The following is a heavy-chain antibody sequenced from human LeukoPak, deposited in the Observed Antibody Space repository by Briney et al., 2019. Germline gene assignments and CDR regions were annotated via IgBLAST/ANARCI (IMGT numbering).Heavy chain of an antibody. CDR3: ARGPPGIVGATNWGIDY. CDR1: GGSISSSSYY. J-gene: IGHJ4*02. Sequence: SETLSLTCTVSGGSISSSSYYWGWIRQPPGKGLEWIGSIYYSGSTYYNPSLKSRVTISVDTSKNQFSLKLSSVTAADTAVYYCARGPPGIVGATNWGIDYWGQGTPVTVSS. D-gene: IGHD1-26*01. V-gene: IGHV4-39*07. CDR2: IYYSGST.